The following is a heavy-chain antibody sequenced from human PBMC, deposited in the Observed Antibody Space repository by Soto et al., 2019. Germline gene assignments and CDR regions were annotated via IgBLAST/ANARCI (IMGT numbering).Heavy chain of an antibody. CDR2: VYHTGTT. CDR3: ATLPPRIIVSILPFSS. Sequence: SETLSLTCTVSCDSISSTHWWTWVRHTPGKGLEWIGEVYHTGTTKYNPSLKNRVTISVDKSNNQFSLNMKSVTAADTAVYYCATLPPRIIVSILPFSSWGQGILVTVSS. V-gene: IGHV4-4*02. J-gene: IGHJ4*02. CDR1: CDSISSTHW. D-gene: IGHD1-26*01.